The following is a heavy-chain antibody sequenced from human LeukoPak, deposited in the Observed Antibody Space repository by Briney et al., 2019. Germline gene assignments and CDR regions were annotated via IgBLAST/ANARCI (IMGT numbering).Heavy chain of an antibody. V-gene: IGHV4-34*01. J-gene: IGHJ3*02. CDR3: ARPPPCSVGSCSNACDI. Sequence: SETLSLTFAVSGGSISSYHWIWIRQPPGKGLEWIGEINHSGSTNYNPSLKSRVTISVDTSKNQFSLKLSSVTAADTAVYYCARPPPCSVGSCSNACDIWGQGTMVTVSS. D-gene: IGHD2-15*01. CDR2: INHSGST. CDR1: GGSISSYH.